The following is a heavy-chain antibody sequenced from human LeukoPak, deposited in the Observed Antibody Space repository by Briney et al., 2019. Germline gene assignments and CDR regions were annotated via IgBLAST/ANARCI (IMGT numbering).Heavy chain of an antibody. V-gene: IGHV4-59*01. Sequence: PSETLSLTCTVSGXSISSYYWSWIRQPPGKGLEWIGYIYYSGSTNYNPSLKSRVTISVDTSKNQFSLKLSSVTAADTAAYYCARKTYYDSSGYSFDYWGQGTLVTVSS. J-gene: IGHJ4*02. D-gene: IGHD3-22*01. CDR1: GXSISSYY. CDR3: ARKTYYDSSGYSFDY. CDR2: IYYSGST.